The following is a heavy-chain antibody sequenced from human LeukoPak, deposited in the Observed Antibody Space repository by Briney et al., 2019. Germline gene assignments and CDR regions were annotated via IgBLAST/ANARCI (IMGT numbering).Heavy chain of an antibody. D-gene: IGHD3-22*01. CDR3: AADYYDSSGYYSPIEY. CDR2: FDPEDGET. Sequence: ASVKVSCKVSGYTLTELSMHWVRQAPGKGLEWMGGFDPEDGETIYAQKFQGRVTMTEDTSTDTAYMELSSLRSEDTAVYYCAADYYDSSGYYSPIEYWGQGTLVTVSS. J-gene: IGHJ4*02. CDR1: GYTLTELS. V-gene: IGHV1-24*01.